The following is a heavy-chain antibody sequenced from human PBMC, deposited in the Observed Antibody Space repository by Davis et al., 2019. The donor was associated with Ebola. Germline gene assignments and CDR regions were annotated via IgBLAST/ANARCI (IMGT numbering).Heavy chain of an antibody. J-gene: IGHJ4*02. CDR3: ARGPRSYFRAGGDDY. Sequence: GESLKISCKGSGYSFTSYWIGWVRQMPGKGLEWMGIIYPGYSDTRYSPSFQGQVTISLDKSINTAFLQWSSLKASDTAMYYCARGPRSYFRAGGDDYWGQGTLVTVSS. CDR2: IYPGYSDT. V-gene: IGHV5-51*01. D-gene: IGHD3-10*01. CDR1: GYSFTSYW.